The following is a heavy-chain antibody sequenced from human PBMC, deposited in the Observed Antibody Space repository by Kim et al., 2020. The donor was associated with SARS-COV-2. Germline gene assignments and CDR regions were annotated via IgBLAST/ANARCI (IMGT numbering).Heavy chain of an antibody. J-gene: IGHJ4*02. D-gene: IGHD3-3*01. V-gene: IGHV4-59*01. CDR3: ARVNVLRFLEWLPHAGPFDY. Sequence: RVTISVDTAKNQFSLKLSSVTAADTAVYYCARVNVLRFLEWLPHAGPFDYWGQGTLVTVSS.